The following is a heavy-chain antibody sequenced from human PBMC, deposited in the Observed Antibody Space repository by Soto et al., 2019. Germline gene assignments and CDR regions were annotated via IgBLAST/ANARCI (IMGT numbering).Heavy chain of an antibody. CDR2: IGGSGGNR. V-gene: IGHV3-23*01. D-gene: IGHD4-4*01. CDR3: ARVDCDYINSIDH. CDR1: GFTFNSYA. Sequence: EVQLLESGGDLVQPGGSLRLSCAASGFTFNSYAMTWVRQAPGKGLEWVSAIGGSGGNRYYAASVKGRFTISRDNSKDTLDLQMNRLRVEDTAVYYCARVDCDYINSIDHWGQGILVTVSS. J-gene: IGHJ4*02.